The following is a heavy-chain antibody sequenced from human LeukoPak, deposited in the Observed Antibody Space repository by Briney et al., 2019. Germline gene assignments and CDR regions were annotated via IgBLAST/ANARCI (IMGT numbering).Heavy chain of an antibody. CDR3: ARDGLQTRYNWNDEGRKNWFDP. V-gene: IGHV1-18*01. J-gene: IGHJ5*02. CDR2: ISGNNGNT. CDR1: GYSLSNYG. Sequence: ASVKVSCKASGYSLSNYGLSWVRQAPGQGLEWMGWISGNNGNTKYLQKFQGRVTMTADTSTGTVYMELSSLRSEDTAVYYCARDGLQTRYNWNDEGRKNWFDPWGQGTLVTVSS. D-gene: IGHD1-1*01.